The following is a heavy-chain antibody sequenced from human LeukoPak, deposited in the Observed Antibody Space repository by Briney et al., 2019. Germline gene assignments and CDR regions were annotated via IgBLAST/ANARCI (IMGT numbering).Heavy chain of an antibody. Sequence: SQTLSLTCAVSGGSISSGGYSWSWIRQPPGKGLEWIGYIYHSGSTYYNPSLKSRVTISVDRSKNQFSLKLSSVTAADTAVYYCARGKGSPDYGDYLDYWGQGTLVTVSS. CDR1: GGSISSGGYS. J-gene: IGHJ4*02. D-gene: IGHD4-17*01. CDR3: ARGKGSPDYGDYLDY. CDR2: IYHSGST. V-gene: IGHV4-30-2*01.